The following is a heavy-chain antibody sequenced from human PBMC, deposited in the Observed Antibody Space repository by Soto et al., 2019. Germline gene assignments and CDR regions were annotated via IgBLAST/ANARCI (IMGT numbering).Heavy chain of an antibody. V-gene: IGHV3-30*18. J-gene: IGHJ3*02. D-gene: IGHD2-2*01. Sequence: QVQLVESGGGVVQPGRSLRLSCAASGFTFSSYSMHWVRQAPGKGLEWVAVISYDVSNKYYADSVKGRFTISRDNSKNTLYLQMNSLRAEDTAVYYCAKTAGVVVPAAMRGDAFDIWGQGTMVTVSS. CDR1: GFTFSSYS. CDR3: AKTAGVVVPAAMRGDAFDI. CDR2: ISYDVSNK.